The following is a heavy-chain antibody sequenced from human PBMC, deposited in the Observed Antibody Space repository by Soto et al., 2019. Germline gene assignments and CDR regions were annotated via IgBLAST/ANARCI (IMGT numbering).Heavy chain of an antibody. Sequence: ASVKVSCKVSGYTLTELSTHWVRQAPGKGLEWMGGFDPEDGETIYAQKFRGRVTMTEDTSTDTAYMELSSLRSEDTAVYYCATAPGYSSSWFNWFDPWGQGTLVTVSS. CDR3: ATAPGYSSSWFNWFDP. V-gene: IGHV1-24*01. J-gene: IGHJ5*02. CDR2: FDPEDGET. D-gene: IGHD6-13*01. CDR1: GYTLTELS.